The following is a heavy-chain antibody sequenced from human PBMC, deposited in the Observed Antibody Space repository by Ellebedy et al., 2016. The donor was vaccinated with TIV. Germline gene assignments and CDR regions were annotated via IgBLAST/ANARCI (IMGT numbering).Heavy chain of an antibody. CDR3: ARADANNSTSCCPLGLTG. CDR1: GYTFTSYD. CDR2: MNPNSGNT. Sequence: ASVKVSXXASGYTFTSYDINWVRQATGQGLEWMGWMNPNSGNTGYAQKFQGRVTMTRNTSISTAYMELSRLRSDDTAVYYCARADANNSTSCCPLGLTGWGQGTLVTVSS. J-gene: IGHJ4*02. D-gene: IGHD2-2*01. V-gene: IGHV1-8*01.